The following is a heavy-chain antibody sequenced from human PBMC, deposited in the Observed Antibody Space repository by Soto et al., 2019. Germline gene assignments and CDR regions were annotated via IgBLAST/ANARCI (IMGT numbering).Heavy chain of an antibody. CDR2: IIPILGIA. V-gene: IGHV1-69*02. J-gene: IGHJ4*02. CDR1: GGTFSSYT. Sequence: QVQLVQSGAEVKKPGYSVTVSCKDSGGTFSSYTISWERQAPGQGLEWMGRIIPILGIANYAQKFQGRVTITADKSTSTAYMELSSLRSEDTAVYYCARFDFGEYYFDYWGQGTLVTVSS. CDR3: ARFDFGEYYFDY. D-gene: IGHD3-3*01.